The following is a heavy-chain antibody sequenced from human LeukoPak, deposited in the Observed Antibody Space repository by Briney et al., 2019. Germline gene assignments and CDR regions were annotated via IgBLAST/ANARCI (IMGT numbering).Heavy chain of an antibody. J-gene: IGHJ4*02. CDR2: ISDSSKYT. Sequence: GGSLRLSCAASGFTFSSYSMNWVRQAPGKGLEWVSSISDSSKYTYYADSLKGRFTISRDNAKNSLYLQMNSLRAEDTAVYYCARLGYCTNGVCYPLFDYWGQGTLVTVSS. V-gene: IGHV3-21*01. CDR1: GFTFSSYS. CDR3: ARLGYCTNGVCYPLFDY. D-gene: IGHD2-8*01.